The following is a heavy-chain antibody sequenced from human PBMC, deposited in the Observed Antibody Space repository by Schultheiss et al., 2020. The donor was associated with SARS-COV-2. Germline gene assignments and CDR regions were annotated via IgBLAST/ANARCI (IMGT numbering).Heavy chain of an antibody. CDR1: GFTFSSYA. CDR3: ARKRWPDAFDI. CDR2: ISGSGGST. J-gene: IGHJ3*02. Sequence: GGSLRLSCAASGFTFSSYAMHWVRQAPGKGLEYVSAISGSGGSTYYADSVKGRFTISRDNSKNTLYLQMNSLRAEDTAVYYCARKRWPDAFDIWGQGTMVTVSS. D-gene: IGHD4-23*01. V-gene: IGHV3-64*04.